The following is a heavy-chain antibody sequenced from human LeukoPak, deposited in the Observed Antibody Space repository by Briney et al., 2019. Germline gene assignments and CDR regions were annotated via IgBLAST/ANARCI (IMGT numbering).Heavy chain of an antibody. J-gene: IGHJ3*02. Sequence: ASVKVSCKASGYTFTSYGISWVRQAPGQGLEWMGWISAYNGNTNYAQKFQGRVTMTRDTSISTAYMELSRLRSDDTAVYYCARDQWFGENDAFGIWGQGTMVTVSS. CDR1: GYTFTSYG. CDR2: ISAYNGNT. V-gene: IGHV1-18*01. CDR3: ARDQWFGENDAFGI. D-gene: IGHD3-10*01.